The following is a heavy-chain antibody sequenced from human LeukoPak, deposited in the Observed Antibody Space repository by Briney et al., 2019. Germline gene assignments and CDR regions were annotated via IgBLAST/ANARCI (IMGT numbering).Heavy chain of an antibody. J-gene: IGHJ4*02. V-gene: IGHV4-34*01. D-gene: IGHD3-9*01. Sequence: PSETLSLTRAVYGGSFSGYYWSWIRQPPGKGLEWIGEINHSGSTNYNPSLKSRVTISVDTSKNQFSLKLSSVTAADTAVYYCAVYYDILTGYHVSDYWGQGTLVTVSS. CDR3: AVYYDILTGYHVSDY. CDR2: INHSGST. CDR1: GGSFSGYY.